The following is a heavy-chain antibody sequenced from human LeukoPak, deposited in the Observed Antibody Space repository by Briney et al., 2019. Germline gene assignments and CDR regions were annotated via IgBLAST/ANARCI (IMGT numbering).Heavy chain of an antibody. CDR2: IIPIFGTA. V-gene: IGHV1-69*01. CDR3: ARANVDTAMAYYFDY. Sequence: SVKVSYKASGGTFSSYAISWVRQAPGQGLEWMGGIIPIFGTANYAQKFQGRVTITADESTSTAYMELSSLRSEDTAVYYCARANVDTAMAYYFDYWGQGTLVTVSS. CDR1: GGTFSSYA. J-gene: IGHJ4*02. D-gene: IGHD5-18*01.